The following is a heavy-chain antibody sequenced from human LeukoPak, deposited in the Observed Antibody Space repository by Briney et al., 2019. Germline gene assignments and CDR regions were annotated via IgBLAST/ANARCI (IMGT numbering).Heavy chain of an antibody. V-gene: IGHV1-2*02. CDR3: AREKGYDRSSNQCYYGMDV. D-gene: IGHD3-22*01. J-gene: IGHJ6*02. CDR1: GYAFTGYY. CDR2: INPNSGGT. Sequence: ASVKVSCKASGYAFTGYYMYWVRQAPGQGLEWMGWINPNSGGTNYAQKFQGRVTMTRDTSISTAYMELSRLRSDDTAVFYCAREKGYDRSSNQCYYGMDVWGQGTTVTVSS.